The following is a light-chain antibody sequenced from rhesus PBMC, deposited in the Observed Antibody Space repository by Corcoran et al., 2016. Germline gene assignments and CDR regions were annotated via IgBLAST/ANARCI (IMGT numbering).Light chain of an antibody. Sequence: DIQMTQSPSSLSASVGDRVTITCRASENVNNYLNWYQQKPRKAPKLLIYKSSTLQSGVPSRFSGSGSGTDYTFTISSLQPEDVSTYYWQHGYGTPYSFGQGTKVEIK. CDR2: KSS. CDR3: QHGYGTPYS. V-gene: IGKV1-74*01. J-gene: IGKJ2*01. CDR1: ENVNNY.